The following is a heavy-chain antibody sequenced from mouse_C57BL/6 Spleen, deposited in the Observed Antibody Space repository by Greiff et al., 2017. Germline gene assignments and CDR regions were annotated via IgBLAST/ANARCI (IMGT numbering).Heavy chain of an antibody. J-gene: IGHJ2*01. Sequence: QVHVKQSGAELVRPGASVTLSCKASGYTFTDYEMHWVKQTPVHGLEWIGAIDPETGGTAYNQKFKGKAILTADKSSSTAYMELRSLTSEDSAVYYCTREDYSNPHFDYWGQGTTLTVSS. CDR2: IDPETGGT. D-gene: IGHD2-5*01. CDR1: GYTFTDYE. CDR3: TREDYSNPHFDY. V-gene: IGHV1-15*01.